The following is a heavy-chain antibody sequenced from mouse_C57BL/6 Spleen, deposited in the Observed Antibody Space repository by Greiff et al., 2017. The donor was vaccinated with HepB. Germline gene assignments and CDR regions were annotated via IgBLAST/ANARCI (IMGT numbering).Heavy chain of an antibody. J-gene: IGHJ2*01. CDR3: ARSTVDY. CDR2: INPNNGGT. CDR1: GYTLTDYY. Sequence: VQLQQSGPELVKPGASVKISCKASGYTLTDYYMNWVKQSHGKSLEWIGDINPNNGGTSYNQKFKGKATLTVDKSSSTAYMELRSLTSEDSAVYYCARSTVDYWGQGTTLTVSS. V-gene: IGHV1-26*01.